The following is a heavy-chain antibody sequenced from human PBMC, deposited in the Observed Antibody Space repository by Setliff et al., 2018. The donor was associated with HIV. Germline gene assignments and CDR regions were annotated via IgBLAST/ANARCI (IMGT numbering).Heavy chain of an antibody. J-gene: IGHJ4*02. Sequence: SVKVSCKASGGTFINYVFSWVRQTPGQGLEWMGTIIPTIDMTNYAEKFQGRVTITTDESTSTAYMELSSLRSEDTAVYYCTRQTYYYGSGRYFPPDYWGQGTLVTVSS. CDR3: TRQTYYYGSGRYFPPDY. V-gene: IGHV1-69*04. CDR1: GGTFINYV. D-gene: IGHD3-10*01. CDR2: IIPTIDMT.